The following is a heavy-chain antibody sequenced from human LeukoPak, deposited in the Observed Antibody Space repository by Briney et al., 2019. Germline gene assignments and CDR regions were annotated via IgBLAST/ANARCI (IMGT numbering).Heavy chain of an antibody. V-gene: IGHV4-34*01. Sequence: SETLSLTCAVYGGSFSGYYWSWIRQPPGKGLEWIGEINHSGSTNYNPSLKSRVAISVDTSKNQFSLKLSSVTAADTAVYYCARGRGYKVAARPTYFDYWGQGTLVTVSS. CDR1: GGSFSGYY. D-gene: IGHD6-6*01. CDR2: INHSGST. CDR3: ARGRGYKVAARPTYFDY. J-gene: IGHJ4*02.